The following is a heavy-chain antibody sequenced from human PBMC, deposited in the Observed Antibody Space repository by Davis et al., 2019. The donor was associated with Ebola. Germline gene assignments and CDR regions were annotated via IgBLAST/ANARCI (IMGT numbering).Heavy chain of an antibody. CDR3: ARDRPYYGMDV. Sequence: AASVKVSCKASGYTFTSYAMNWVRQAPGQGLEWMGWINTNTGNPTYAQGFTGRFVFSLDTSVSTAYLRIGSLKAEVTAVYYCARDRPYYGMDVWGQGTTVTVSS. CDR2: INTNTGNP. CDR1: GYTFTSYA. V-gene: IGHV7-4-1*01. J-gene: IGHJ6*02.